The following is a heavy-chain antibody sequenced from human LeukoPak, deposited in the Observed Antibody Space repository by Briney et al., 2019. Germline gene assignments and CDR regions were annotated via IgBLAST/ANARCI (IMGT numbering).Heavy chain of an antibody. CDR1: GFAFINSA. CDR2: IVVGSGNT. D-gene: IGHD3-16*02. J-gene: IGHJ4*02. CDR3: AADPTYAWGIYRSGVEY. V-gene: IGHV1-58*02. Sequence: SVKVSCKASGFAFINSAMQWVRQVRGQRLEWIGWIVVGSGNTHYAQRFHERVTTTRDMSTSTAYMELSSLRSDDTAVYYCAADPTYAWGIYRSGVEYWGQGTLVTVSS.